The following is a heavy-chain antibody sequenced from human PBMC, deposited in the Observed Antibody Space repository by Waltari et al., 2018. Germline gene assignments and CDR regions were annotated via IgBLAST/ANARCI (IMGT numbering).Heavy chain of an antibody. CDR3: AREKGLYYEEPIYYYYYGMDV. Sequence: QVQLVESGGGVVQPGRSLRLSCAASGFTFSSYGMHWVRQAPGKGLEWVAVIWYDGRNKYYADSEKGRFTMARDNSKNTLYLQMNSLRAEGTAVDYCAREKGLYYEEPIYYYYYGMDVWGQGTTVTVSS. V-gene: IGHV3-33*01. CDR1: GFTFSSYG. D-gene: IGHD2-8*01. J-gene: IGHJ6*02. CDR2: IWYDGRNK.